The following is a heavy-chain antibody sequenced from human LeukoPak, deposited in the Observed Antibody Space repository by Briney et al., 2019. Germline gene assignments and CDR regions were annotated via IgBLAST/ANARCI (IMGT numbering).Heavy chain of an antibody. CDR2: IIPIFGTA. Sequence: SVKVSCKASGGTFSSYAISWVRQAPRQGLEWMGGIIPIFGTANYAQKFQGRVTITADESTSTAYMELSSLRSEDTAVYYCALRGVHRYNWNYGSVLRGFDPWGQGTLVTVSS. CDR1: GGTFSSYA. V-gene: IGHV1-69*13. J-gene: IGHJ5*02. CDR3: ALRGVHRYNWNYGSVLRGFDP. D-gene: IGHD1-7*01.